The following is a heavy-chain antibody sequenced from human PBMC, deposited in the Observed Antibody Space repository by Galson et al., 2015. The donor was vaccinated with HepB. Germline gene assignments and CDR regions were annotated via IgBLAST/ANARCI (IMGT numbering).Heavy chain of an antibody. J-gene: IGHJ3*02. D-gene: IGHD6-13*01. CDR1: GFTFSSYM. Sequence: SLRLSCAASGFTFSSYMMPWVRQAPGKGLEGVSGISGSGGSTYYADSVKGRFTISRDNSKNSLYLQMNSLRAEDTASYHCAKMYSSSWYDAFDIWGQGTMVTVSS. CDR3: AKMYSSSWYDAFDI. V-gene: IGHV3-23*01. CDR2: ISGSGGST.